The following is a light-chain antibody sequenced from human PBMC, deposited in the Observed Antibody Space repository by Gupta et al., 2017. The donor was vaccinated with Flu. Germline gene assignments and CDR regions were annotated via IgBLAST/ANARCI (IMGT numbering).Light chain of an antibody. CDR2: RND. CDR3: ATWDDSLSEWV. V-gene: IGLV1-47*01. CDR1: TANIGSNY. Sequence: QSVLTQPPSASVTPGQRVTISCSGSTANIGSNYVFWYQQLPGTAPKLLIYRNDQRPSGVPTRFSGSKSGTSASLAISGLRSEEEADYYCATWDDSLSEWVFGGGTKLTVL. J-gene: IGLJ3*02.